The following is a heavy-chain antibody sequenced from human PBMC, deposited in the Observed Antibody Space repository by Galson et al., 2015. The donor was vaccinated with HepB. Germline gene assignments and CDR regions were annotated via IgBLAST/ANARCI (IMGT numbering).Heavy chain of an antibody. J-gene: IGHJ3*02. Sequence: SVKVSCKASGGTFSSYAISWVRQAPGQGLEWMGRIIPILGIANYAQKFQGRVTITADKSTSTAYMELSSLRSGDTAVYYCAREYYYDSSGYYDAFDIWGQGTMVTVSS. CDR3: AREYYYDSSGYYDAFDI. CDR2: IIPILGIA. V-gene: IGHV1-69*04. CDR1: GGTFSSYA. D-gene: IGHD3-22*01.